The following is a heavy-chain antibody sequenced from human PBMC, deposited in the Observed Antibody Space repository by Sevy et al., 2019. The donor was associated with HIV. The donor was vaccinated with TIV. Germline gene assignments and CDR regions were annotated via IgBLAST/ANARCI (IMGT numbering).Heavy chain of an antibody. Sequence: SETLSLTCAVHDGSFSGYYWNWIRQLPGKGLEWIGEINESGITYYNPSLKSRVTISVDTSKNQFSLKLNSVTAVDSAVYFGARSPPVVVVPGAPSWFDPWGQGTLVTVSS. D-gene: IGHD2-2*01. V-gene: IGHV4-34*01. CDR2: INESGIT. J-gene: IGHJ5*02. CDR3: ARSPPVVVVPGAPSWFDP. CDR1: DGSFSGYY.